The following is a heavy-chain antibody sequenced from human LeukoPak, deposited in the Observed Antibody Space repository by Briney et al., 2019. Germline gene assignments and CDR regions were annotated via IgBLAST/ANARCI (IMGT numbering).Heavy chain of an antibody. D-gene: IGHD6-6*01. CDR1: GGSITSYF. Sequence: SETLSLTRTVSGGSITSYFYIWVRQPPGRGLEWIGYIYYSGNTNSNPSLKSRVTISLDTSKNNFSLKLSSVTAADTAVYYCARAREFSSSSGRAYYFDYWGQGTLVTVSS. J-gene: IGHJ4*02. CDR2: IYYSGNT. CDR3: ARAREFSSSSGRAYYFDY. V-gene: IGHV4-59*01.